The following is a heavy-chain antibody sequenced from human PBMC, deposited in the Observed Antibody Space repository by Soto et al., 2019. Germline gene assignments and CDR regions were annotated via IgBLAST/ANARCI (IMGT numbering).Heavy chain of an antibody. CDR2: IYPGDSDT. Sequence: EVQLVQSGAEVKKPGESLKISCKGSGYSFTSYWIGWVRQMPGKGLEWMGIIYPGDSDTRYSPSFQGQVTISADKSISTAYLQCSSLKASDTAMYYCARPGAAWADYYYYGMDVWGQGTTVTVSS. CDR3: ARPGAAWADYYYYGMDV. J-gene: IGHJ6*02. D-gene: IGHD6-13*01. CDR1: GYSFTSYW. V-gene: IGHV5-51*01.